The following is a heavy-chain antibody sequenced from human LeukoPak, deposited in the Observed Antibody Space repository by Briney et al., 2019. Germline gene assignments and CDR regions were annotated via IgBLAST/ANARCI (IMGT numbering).Heavy chain of an antibody. J-gene: IGHJ5*02. V-gene: IGHV1-69*06. D-gene: IGHD6-19*01. Sequence: ASVKVSCKASGGTFSSYAISWVRQAPGQGLEWMGGIIPIFGTANYAQKFQGRVTITADKSTSTAYMELSSLRSEDTAVYYCAKGSGAWVAVAEWFDPWGQGTLVTVSS. CDR1: GGTFSSYA. CDR2: IIPIFGTA. CDR3: AKGSGAWVAVAEWFDP.